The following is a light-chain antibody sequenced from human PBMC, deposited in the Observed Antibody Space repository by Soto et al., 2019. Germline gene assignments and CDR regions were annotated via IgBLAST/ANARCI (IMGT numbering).Light chain of an antibody. CDR1: QSVSSSY. CDR2: GAS. Sequence: EIVMTQSPATLSLSPGGRATLSFMASQSVSSSYLACYQKKPGQAPRLLIYGASKRATGFPARFSGSGSGTDFTLTISSLQSEDFAVYYCQQYNNWPWTFGQGTKVDI. CDR3: QQYNNWPWT. V-gene: IGKV3-15*01. J-gene: IGKJ1*01.